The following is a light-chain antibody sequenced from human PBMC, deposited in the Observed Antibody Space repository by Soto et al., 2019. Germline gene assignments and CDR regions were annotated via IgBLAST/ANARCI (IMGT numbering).Light chain of an antibody. CDR3: HQYGSSPYT. CDR2: GAS. CDR1: QSVSSNY. J-gene: IGKJ2*01. V-gene: IGKV3-20*01. Sequence: EIVLTQSPGTLSLSPGERATLSCRASQSVSSNYLTWYQQKPGQAPRLPIYGASSRATGIPDRLSGSGSGTDFTLTISRLEPEDFAVYYCHQYGSSPYTFGRG.